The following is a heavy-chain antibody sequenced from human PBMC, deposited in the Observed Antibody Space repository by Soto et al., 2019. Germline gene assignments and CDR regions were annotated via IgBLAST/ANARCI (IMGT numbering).Heavy chain of an antibody. CDR1: GGTFSNSG. CDR3: ARAPILVSVTLHENYFDS. V-gene: IGHV1-69*01. CDR2: IIPIFDTT. J-gene: IGHJ4*02. D-gene: IGHD2-21*02. Sequence: KVPWKYSGGTFSNSGRMWVRQAHGQGLEWMGGIIPIFDTTNYAQKLQGRITIIADESTNTVYMELSNLRSADTGVYYCARAPILVSVTLHENYFDSWGQGTLVPVSS.